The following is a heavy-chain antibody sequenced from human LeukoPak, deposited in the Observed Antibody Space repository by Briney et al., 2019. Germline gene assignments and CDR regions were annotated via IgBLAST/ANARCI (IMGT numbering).Heavy chain of an antibody. CDR3: ARRFSSRPDGNGYYYGHDAFDV. D-gene: IGHD3-22*01. J-gene: IGHJ3*01. CDR2: IYNSANT. V-gene: IGHV4-59*08. Sequence: SSETLSLTCSVSGDSISSSYWSWIRQPPGKGLEWIGNIYNSANTNYNPSLQSRVTMSVDTSKSQFSLQLTSVSAADTAVYYCARRFSSRPDGNGYYYGHDAFDVWGQGTLVTVSS. CDR1: GDSISSSY.